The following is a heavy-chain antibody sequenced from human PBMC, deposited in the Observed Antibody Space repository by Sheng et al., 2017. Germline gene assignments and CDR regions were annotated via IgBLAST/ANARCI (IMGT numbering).Heavy chain of an antibody. CDR1: GFNFPDYA. V-gene: IGHV3-33*01. Sequence: QVHLVESGGGVVQPGRSLRLSCAASGFNFPDYAMHWVRQAPGKGLEWVAIIWHDGSNKFYADSVKGRFTIFRDNSKSTLYLQMNSLSEDDSAVYYCATAGIQLSIDFWGRG. J-gene: IGHJ4*03. D-gene: IGHD1-1*01. CDR3: ATAGIQLSIDF. CDR2: IWHDGSNK.